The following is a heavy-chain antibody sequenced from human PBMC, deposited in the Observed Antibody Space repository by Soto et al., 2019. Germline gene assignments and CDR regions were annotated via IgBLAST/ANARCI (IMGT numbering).Heavy chain of an antibody. D-gene: IGHD6-13*01. CDR2: IYPGDSDT. V-gene: IGHV5-51*01. J-gene: IGHJ6*02. CDR3: ARQMTAAAGWGYYYYGMDV. Sequence: GESLKISCKGSGYSFTSYWIGWVRQMPGKGLEWMGIIYPGDSDTRYSPSFQGQVTISADKSISTAYLQWSSLKASDTAMYYCARQMTAAAGWGYYYYGMDVWGQGTTVTVSS. CDR1: GYSFTSYW.